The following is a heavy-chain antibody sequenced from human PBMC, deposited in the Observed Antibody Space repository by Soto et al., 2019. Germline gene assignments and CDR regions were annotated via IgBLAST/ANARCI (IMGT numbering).Heavy chain of an antibody. CDR2: MNPNSGNT. Sequence: QVQLVQSGAEVKKPGASVKVSCKASGYTFTSYDLNWVRQATGQGLEWMGWMNPNSGNTGYAQKFQGRVTMTRNTSMSTAYMELRSLTSEDTAVYYCARERSAAGTGLFDPWGQGTLVTVSS. CDR1: GYTFTSYD. D-gene: IGHD6-13*01. V-gene: IGHV1-8*01. CDR3: ARERSAAGTGLFDP. J-gene: IGHJ5*02.